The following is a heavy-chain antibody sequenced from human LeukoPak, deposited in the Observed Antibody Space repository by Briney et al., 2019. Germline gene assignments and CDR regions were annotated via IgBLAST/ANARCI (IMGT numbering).Heavy chain of an antibody. CDR3: AGGTFRRVDF. CDR1: GGSISSYY. J-gene: IGHJ4*02. CDR2: IYYSGST. V-gene: IGHV4-59*01. Sequence: SETLSLTCTVSGGSISSYYWSWIRQPPGKGLEWIGYIYYSGSTNYNPSLKSRVTISVDTSKNQLSLKLSSVTAADTAVYYCAGGTFRRVDFWAQGTLVTVSS. D-gene: IGHD3-16*01.